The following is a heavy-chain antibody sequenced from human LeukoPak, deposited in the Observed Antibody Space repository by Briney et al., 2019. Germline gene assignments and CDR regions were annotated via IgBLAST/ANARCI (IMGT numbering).Heavy chain of an antibody. J-gene: IGHJ5*02. CDR3: ARDVHGDYGSGWFDP. V-gene: IGHV1-69*05. D-gene: IGHD4-17*01. CDR1: GGTFNNSA. CDR2: IMPLFGTA. Sequence: SVKVSCKTSGGTFNNSAISWVRQAPGQGLEWLGGIMPLFGTAGYAQKFQDRVTTTKDESTRTVYLELTSLTSDDTAVYYCARDVHGDYGSGWFDPWGQGTLVSVSS.